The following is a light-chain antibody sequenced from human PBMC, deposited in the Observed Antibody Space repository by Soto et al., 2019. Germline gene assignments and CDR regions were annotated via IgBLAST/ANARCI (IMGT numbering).Light chain of an antibody. J-gene: IGKJ3*01. CDR1: QGISSY. CDR3: QQLNRFPPT. V-gene: IGKV1-9*01. Sequence: IQLTHSPSSLSASVGDRVTITCRASQGISSYLAWYQQKPGKAPELLIYAASTLQSGVPSRFSGSGSWTDFTLTISSLQPEDCATYFCQQLNRFPPTFGPGTKVDIK. CDR2: AAS.